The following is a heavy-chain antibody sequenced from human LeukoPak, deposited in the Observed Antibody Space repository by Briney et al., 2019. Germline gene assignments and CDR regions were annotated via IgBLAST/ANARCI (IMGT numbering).Heavy chain of an antibody. D-gene: IGHD6-6*01. J-gene: IGHJ4*02. Sequence: PGGSLRLSCAAPGFTFDDYAMSWVRQAPGKGLEWVSAISGSGGSTYYADSVKGRFTISRDNSKNTLYLQMNSLRAEDTAVYYCAKSWQLGEFDYWGQGTLVTVSS. CDR1: GFTFDDYA. CDR3: AKSWQLGEFDY. CDR2: ISGSGGST. V-gene: IGHV3-23*01.